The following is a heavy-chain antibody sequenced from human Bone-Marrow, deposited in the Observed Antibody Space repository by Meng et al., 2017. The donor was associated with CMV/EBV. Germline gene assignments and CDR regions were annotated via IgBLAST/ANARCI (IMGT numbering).Heavy chain of an antibody. D-gene: IGHD3-22*01. V-gene: IGHV1-69*02. J-gene: IGHJ4*02. Sequence: SVKVSCKASGGTFSSYTISWVRQAPGQGLEWMGRIIPILGIANYAQKFQGRVTITADKSTSTAYMELSSLRSEDTAVYYCARGDYDSSGHIDYWGQGTLVTVSS. CDR2: IIPILGIA. CDR3: ARGDYDSSGHIDY. CDR1: GGTFSSYT.